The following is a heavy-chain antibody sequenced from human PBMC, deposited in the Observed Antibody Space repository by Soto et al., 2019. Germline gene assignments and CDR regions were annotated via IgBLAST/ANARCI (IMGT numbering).Heavy chain of an antibody. J-gene: IGHJ4*02. D-gene: IGHD2-21*02. CDR1: GGSVSSGSYY. Sequence: SETLSLTCTVSGGSVSSGSYYWSWIRQPPGKGLEWIGYIYYSGSTNYNPSLKSRVTISVDTSKDQFSLKLKSVTAADTALYFCARQRTSVVTQAYFDVWGPGSLVAVSS. CDR2: IYYSGST. CDR3: ARQRTSVVTQAYFDV. V-gene: IGHV4-61*01.